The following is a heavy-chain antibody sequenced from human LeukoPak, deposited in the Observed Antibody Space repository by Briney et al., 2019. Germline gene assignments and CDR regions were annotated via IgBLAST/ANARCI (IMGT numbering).Heavy chain of an antibody. CDR3: ARGSQAYYYYGMDV. V-gene: IGHV4-39*07. Sequence: SETLSLTCTVSAGSFISSSHHWGWIRQSPGKGLEWIGEINHSGSTNYNPSLKSRVTISVDTSKNQSSLKLSSVTAADTAVYYCARGSQAYYYYGMDVWGQGTTVTVSS. CDR2: INHSGST. D-gene: IGHD6-13*01. CDR1: AGSFISSSHH. J-gene: IGHJ6*02.